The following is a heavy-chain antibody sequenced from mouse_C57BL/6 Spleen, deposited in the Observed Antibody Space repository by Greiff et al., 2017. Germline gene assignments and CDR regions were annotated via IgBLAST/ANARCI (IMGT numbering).Heavy chain of an antibody. Sequence: QVQPQQSGPGLVAPSQSLSITCTVSGLSLTSYAISWVRQPPGKGLEWLGVIWTGGGTNYNSALKSRLSISKDNSKSQVFLKMNSLQTGDTAGYYCARRDDGYYLAYWGQGTLVTVSA. CDR1: GLSLTSYA. CDR3: ARRDDGYYLAY. J-gene: IGHJ3*01. CDR2: IWTGGGT. D-gene: IGHD2-3*01. V-gene: IGHV2-9-1*01.